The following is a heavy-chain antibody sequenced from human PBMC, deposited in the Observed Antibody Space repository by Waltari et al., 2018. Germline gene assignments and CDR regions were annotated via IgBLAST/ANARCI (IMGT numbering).Heavy chain of an antibody. Sequence: QVQLVESGGGVVQPGRSLRLSCAASGFTFSSYAMHWVRQAPGKGLEWVAVISYDGSKKDDADSVKGRFTISRDNSKNTLYLQMNSLRAEDTAVYYCARDEESNSYGQLGIDYWGQGTLVTVSS. CDR2: ISYDGSKK. J-gene: IGHJ4*02. V-gene: IGHV3-30*01. CDR1: GFTFSSYA. D-gene: IGHD5-18*01. CDR3: ARDEESNSYGQLGIDY.